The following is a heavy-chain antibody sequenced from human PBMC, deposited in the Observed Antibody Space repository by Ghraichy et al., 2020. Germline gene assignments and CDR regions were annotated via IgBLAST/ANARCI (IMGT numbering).Heavy chain of an antibody. J-gene: IGHJ4*02. Sequence: SETLSLTCTVSGGSISSSSYYWGWIRQPPGKGLEWIGSIYYSGSTYYNPSLKSRVTISVDTSKNQFSLKLSSVTAADTAVYYCARHWRGGGPFDYWGQGTLVTVSS. CDR2: IYYSGST. D-gene: IGHD4-23*01. CDR3: ARHWRGGGPFDY. CDR1: GGSISSSSYY. V-gene: IGHV4-39*01.